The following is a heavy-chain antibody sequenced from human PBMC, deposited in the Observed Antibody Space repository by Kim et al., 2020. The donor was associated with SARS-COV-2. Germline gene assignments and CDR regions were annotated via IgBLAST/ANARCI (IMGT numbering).Heavy chain of an antibody. CDR2: IWYDGSNK. Sequence: GGSLRLSCAASGFTFSSYGMHWVRQAPGKGLEWVAVIWYDGSNKYYADSVKGRFTISRDNSKNTLYLQMNSLRAEDTAVYYCARDRSRVVPAMNYYYYYGMDVWGQGTTVTVSS. J-gene: IGHJ6*02. CDR3: ARDRSRVVPAMNYYYYYGMDV. V-gene: IGHV3-33*01. D-gene: IGHD2-2*01. CDR1: GFTFSSYG.